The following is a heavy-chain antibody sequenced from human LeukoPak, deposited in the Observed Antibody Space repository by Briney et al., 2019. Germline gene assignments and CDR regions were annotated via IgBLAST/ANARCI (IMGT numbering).Heavy chain of an antibody. V-gene: IGHV3-9*01. D-gene: IGHD5-18*01. Sequence: PGRSLRLSCAASGFTFDDYAMHWVRQAPGKGLEWVSGNSWNSGSIGYADSVKGRFTISRDNAKNSLYLQMNSLRAEDTALYYCAKDIGYGYYYYGMDVWGQGTTVTVSS. J-gene: IGHJ6*02. CDR2: NSWNSGSI. CDR3: AKDIGYGYYYYGMDV. CDR1: GFTFDDYA.